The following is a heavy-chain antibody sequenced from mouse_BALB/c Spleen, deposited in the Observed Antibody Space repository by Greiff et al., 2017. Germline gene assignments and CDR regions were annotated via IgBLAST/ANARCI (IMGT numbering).Heavy chain of an antibody. CDR1: GFDFSRYW. D-gene: IGHD2-2*01. V-gene: IGHV4-1*02. CDR2: INPDSSTI. CDR3: ARRGFYYGYDGFDY. J-gene: IGHJ2*01. Sequence: EVKVIESGGGLVQPGGSLKLSCAASGFDFSRYWMSWVRQAPGKGLEWIGEINPDSSTINYTPSLKDKFIISRDNAKNTLYLQMSKVRSEDTALYYCARRGFYYGYDGFDYWGQGTTLTVSS.